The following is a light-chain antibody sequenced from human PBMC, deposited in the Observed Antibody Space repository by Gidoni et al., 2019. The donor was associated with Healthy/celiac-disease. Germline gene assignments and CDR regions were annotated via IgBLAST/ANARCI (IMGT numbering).Light chain of an antibody. Sequence: EIVLTQSPGTLSLSPGERATLSCRASQSVSSRYFACYQQKPGQAPRLLIYGASSRATGIPDRFSGSGSGTDFTLTISRLEPDDFAVYYCQQYGSSPYTFGQGTQLEIK. CDR1: QSVSSRY. J-gene: IGKJ2*01. V-gene: IGKV3-20*01. CDR3: QQYGSSPYT. CDR2: GAS.